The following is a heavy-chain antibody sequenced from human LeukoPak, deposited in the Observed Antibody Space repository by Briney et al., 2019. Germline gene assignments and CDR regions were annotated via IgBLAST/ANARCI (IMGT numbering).Heavy chain of an antibody. CDR1: GFTFSSYA. V-gene: IGHV3-30-3*01. J-gene: IGHJ4*02. D-gene: IGHD6-13*01. Sequence: GGSLRLSCAASGFTFSSYAMHWVRQAPGKGLEWVAVISYDGSNKYYADSVKGRFTISRDNSKNTLYLQMNSLRAEDTAVYYCARAKEAGAFDYWGQGTLVTVSS. CDR2: ISYDGSNK. CDR3: ARAKEAGAFDY.